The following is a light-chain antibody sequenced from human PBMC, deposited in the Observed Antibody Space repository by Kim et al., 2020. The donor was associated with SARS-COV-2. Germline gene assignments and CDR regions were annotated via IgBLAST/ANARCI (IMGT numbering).Light chain of an antibody. V-gene: IGKV6-21*01. J-gene: IGKJ2*03. CDR1: QSIGSS. Sequence: VTPTKKVTITCRATQSIGSSLRWYEQKPDQSPKLLIKYASQSFSGVRSRFSGSGSGTDFTLTINSLEAEDAATYYCHQSGRLPQCFGQGTKLEI. CDR3: HQSGRLPQC. CDR2: YAS.